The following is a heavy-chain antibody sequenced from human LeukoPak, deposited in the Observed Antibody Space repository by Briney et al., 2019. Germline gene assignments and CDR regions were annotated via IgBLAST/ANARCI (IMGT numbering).Heavy chain of an antibody. D-gene: IGHD2-2*01. V-gene: IGHV5-51*01. CDR2: IYPGDSDA. J-gene: IGHJ3*02. CDR3: ARRGYCSSTICYAGRSFDI. CDR1: GYSFTSYW. Sequence: GESLKISCKGSGYSFTSYWIGWVRQMPGKGLEWMGIIYPGDSDARYSPSFQGQVTISADKSISTAYLQWSSLKASDTAIYYCARRGYCSSTICYAGRSFDIWGLGIMVTVSS.